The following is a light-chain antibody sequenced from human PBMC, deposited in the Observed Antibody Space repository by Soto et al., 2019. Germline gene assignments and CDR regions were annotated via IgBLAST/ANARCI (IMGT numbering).Light chain of an antibody. CDR3: QQYYSYPVA. J-gene: IGKJ1*01. Sequence: AIRMTQSPSSFSASTGDRATITCRASQGISSYLAWYQQKPGKDPKLLIYAASTLQSGIPSRFSGSGSGTDFTLTISCLQSEDFATYYCQQYYSYPVAFGQGTKVEIK. V-gene: IGKV1-8*01. CDR1: QGISSY. CDR2: AAS.